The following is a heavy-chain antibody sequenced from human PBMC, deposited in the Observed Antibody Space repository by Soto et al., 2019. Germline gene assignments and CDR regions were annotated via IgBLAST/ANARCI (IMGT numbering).Heavy chain of an antibody. V-gene: IGHV1-18*01. Sequence: GASVKVSCKASGYTFTSYGISWVRQAPGQGLEWMGWISAYNGNTNYAQKLQGRVTMTTNTSTSTAYMELRSLRSDDTAVYYCAGDLALTIFGVASCYYGMDVWGQGATVTVYS. CDR2: ISAYNGNT. CDR1: GYTFTSYG. D-gene: IGHD3-3*01. J-gene: IGHJ6*02. CDR3: AGDLALTIFGVASCYYGMDV.